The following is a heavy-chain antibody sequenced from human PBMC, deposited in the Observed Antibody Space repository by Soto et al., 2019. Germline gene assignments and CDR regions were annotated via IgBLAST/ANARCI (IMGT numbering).Heavy chain of an antibody. CDR3: AREGHSGYDYVGYYYGMDV. V-gene: IGHV4-30-4*01. J-gene: IGHJ6*02. Sequence: PSETLSLTCTVSGGSISSGDYFWSWIRQPPGKCLEWIGYIYYSGSTYYNPSLKSRLTISVDTSKNQFSLKLSSVTAADTAVYYCAREGHSGYDYVGYYYGMDVWGQGTTVTVSS. D-gene: IGHD5-12*01. CDR2: IYYSGST. CDR1: GGSISSGDYF.